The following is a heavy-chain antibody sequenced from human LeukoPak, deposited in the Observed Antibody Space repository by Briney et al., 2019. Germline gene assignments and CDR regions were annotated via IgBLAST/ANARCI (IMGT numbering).Heavy chain of an antibody. Sequence: ASVRVSCTAPINTLNNFYIHWVRHAPRQGLEWVGWINPTTGDTTLAQPSLGRVTVTTDTSITTAHMDLTRLTADDTAMYYCAASTGVREVHLAFDPWGQGTPVTVSS. CDR1: INTLNNFY. J-gene: IGHJ5*02. V-gene: IGHV1-2*02. CDR3: AASTGVREVHLAFDP. CDR2: INPTTGDT. D-gene: IGHD3-10*01.